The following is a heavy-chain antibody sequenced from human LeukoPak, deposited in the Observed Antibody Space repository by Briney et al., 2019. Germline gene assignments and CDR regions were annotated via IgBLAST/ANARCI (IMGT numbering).Heavy chain of an antibody. Sequence: GRSLTLSCAASGFTFSSYSLNWVRQAPGKGLEWVSYISRSRSTIYYADSVKGRFTISRDNAKNSLYLQMNSLRDEDTAVYYCARESDYYGSGSYYSWFDPWGQGTLVTVSS. J-gene: IGHJ5*02. V-gene: IGHV3-48*02. CDR1: GFTFSSYS. CDR2: ISRSRSTI. CDR3: ARESDYYGSGSYYSWFDP. D-gene: IGHD3-10*01.